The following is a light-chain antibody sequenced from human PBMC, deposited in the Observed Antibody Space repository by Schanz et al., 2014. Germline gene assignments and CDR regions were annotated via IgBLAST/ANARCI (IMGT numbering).Light chain of an antibody. CDR3: QQHGRSPKWT. J-gene: IGKJ1*01. V-gene: IGKV3-20*01. CDR1: HSVRTN. CDR2: DAS. Sequence: VVVTQSPGTLSVFPGERATLSCRASHSVRTNLAWYQQKPGQPPRLLIFDASKRATGIPDRFSGSGSGTDFTLTISRLEPEDFAVYYCQQHGRSPKWTFGQGTKVEIK.